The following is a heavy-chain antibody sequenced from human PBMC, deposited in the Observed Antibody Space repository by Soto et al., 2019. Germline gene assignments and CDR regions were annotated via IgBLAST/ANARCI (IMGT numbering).Heavy chain of an antibody. CDR3: ARERSSSNYYYGMDV. J-gene: IGHJ6*02. D-gene: IGHD6-6*01. CDR2: IWYDGSNK. Sequence: PGGSLRLSCAASGFTFSSYGMHWVRQAPGKGLEWVAVIWYDGSNKYYADSVKGRFTISRDNSKNTLYLQMNSLRAEDTAVYYCARERSSSNYYYGMDVWGQGTTVTVSS. V-gene: IGHV3-33*01. CDR1: GFTFSSYG.